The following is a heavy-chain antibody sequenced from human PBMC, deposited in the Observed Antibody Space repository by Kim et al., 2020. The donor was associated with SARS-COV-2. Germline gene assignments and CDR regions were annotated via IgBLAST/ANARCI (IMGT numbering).Heavy chain of an antibody. Sequence: GGSLRLSCAVSGSTVNSNCLSWVRQAPGKGLQWVSLIFADGSDYYADSAKGRFTISRDESSNTVFLQMDSLRADDTAVYYCVAGLNNAFNTAWAYWGQGALVTVSS. J-gene: IGHJ4*02. V-gene: IGHV3-53*01. CDR2: IFADGSD. D-gene: IGHD3-16*01. CDR3: VAGLNNAFNTAWAY. CDR1: GSTVNSNC.